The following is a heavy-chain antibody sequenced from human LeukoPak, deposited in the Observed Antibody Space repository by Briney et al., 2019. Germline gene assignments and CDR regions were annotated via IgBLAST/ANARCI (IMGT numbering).Heavy chain of an antibody. V-gene: IGHV5-51*01. D-gene: IGHD3-22*01. CDR1: GYSFSSYW. J-gene: IGHJ3*02. CDR2: IYPGDSDT. CDR3: ARRYYYDTSGYYLAHDAFDI. Sequence: GESLQISCKGSGYSFSSYWIGWVRQMPGKGLEWMGIIYPGDSDTRYSPSCQGQVTISADKSISTAYLQWSSLKASDTAMYYCARRYYYDTSGYYLAHDAFDIWGQGTMVTVSS.